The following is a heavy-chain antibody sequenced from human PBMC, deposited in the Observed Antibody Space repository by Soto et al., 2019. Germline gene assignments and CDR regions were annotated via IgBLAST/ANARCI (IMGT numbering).Heavy chain of an antibody. D-gene: IGHD2-15*01. CDR1: GYTFTRYT. J-gene: IGHJ5*02. Sequence: QVQLVQSGAEVKKPGASVKISCKASGYTFTRYTMNWVRQATGQRLEWMGWINPDNGNTKSSQKFQDRVIINRDTSASTAYMDLSSLRSEDTAVYYCARGIATGQRDPWGQGTVVTVSS. CDR3: ARGIATGQRDP. V-gene: IGHV1-3*01. CDR2: INPDNGNT.